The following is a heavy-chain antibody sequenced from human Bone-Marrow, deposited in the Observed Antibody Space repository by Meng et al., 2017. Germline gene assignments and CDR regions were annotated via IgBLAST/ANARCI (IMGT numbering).Heavy chain of an antibody. V-gene: IGHV4-34*01. D-gene: IGHD5-18*01. Sequence: QVQLQHWGAGLFKPSEALSLTCAVYGGSFSGYYWSWIRQPPGKGLEWIGDINHSGSTNYNPSRKSRVTISVDTSKNQFSLKLSSVTAADTAVYYCARGSWLQLWLQDYWGQGTLVTVSS. CDR2: INHSGST. J-gene: IGHJ4*02. CDR1: GGSFSGYY. CDR3: ARGSWLQLWLQDY.